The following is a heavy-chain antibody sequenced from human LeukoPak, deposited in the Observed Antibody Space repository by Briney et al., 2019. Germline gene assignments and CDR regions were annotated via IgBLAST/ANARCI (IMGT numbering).Heavy chain of an antibody. Sequence: SVKVSCKASGGTFSSYAISWVRQAPGQGLEWMGGIIPIFGTANYAQKFQGRVTITADESTSTAYMELSSLRSEDTAVYHCARAKQGDILTGYYLSYYGMDVWGQGTTVTVSS. D-gene: IGHD3-9*01. CDR1: GGTFSSYA. CDR2: IIPIFGTA. V-gene: IGHV1-69*13. J-gene: IGHJ6*02. CDR3: ARAKQGDILTGYYLSYYGMDV.